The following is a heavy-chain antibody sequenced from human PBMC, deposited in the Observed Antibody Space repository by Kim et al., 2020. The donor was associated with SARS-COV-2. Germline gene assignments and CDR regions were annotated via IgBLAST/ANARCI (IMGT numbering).Heavy chain of an antibody. Sequence: GGSLRLSCAASGFTFSSYAMSWVRQAPGKGLEWVSAISGSGGSTYYADSVKGRLTISRDNSKNTLYLQMNSLRAEDTAVYYCALDIVVVVAATIFDYWGQGTLVTVSS. D-gene: IGHD2-15*01. V-gene: IGHV3-23*01. CDR2: ISGSGGST. J-gene: IGHJ4*02. CDR3: ALDIVVVVAATIFDY. CDR1: GFTFSSYA.